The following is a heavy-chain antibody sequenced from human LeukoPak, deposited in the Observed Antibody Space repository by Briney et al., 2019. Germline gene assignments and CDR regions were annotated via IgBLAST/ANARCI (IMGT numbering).Heavy chain of an antibody. D-gene: IGHD4-17*01. V-gene: IGHV4-39*01. J-gene: IGHJ4*02. CDR2: IYYSGST. Sequence: SESLSLTCTVAGGSISSSSYYWGWIRQPPWKGLEWIGSIYYSGSTYYNPSLKSRVTISVDTSKNQFSLKLSSVTAADTAVYYCARRHDYGDYGYWGQGTLVTVSS. CDR1: GGSISSSSYY. CDR3: ARRHDYGDYGY.